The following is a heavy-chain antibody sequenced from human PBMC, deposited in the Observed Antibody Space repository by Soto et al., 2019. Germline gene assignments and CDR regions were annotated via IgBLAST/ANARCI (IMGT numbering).Heavy chain of an antibody. J-gene: IGHJ5*02. CDR3: ARDYFDSSDYTTNWFDP. Sequence: SETLALTCSVSGDSISNSRFYWACIRQPPGEGLEWIGSIYHTGNAYYNPSLKSRVTIFVDTSKNQFSLKLTSVTAADTALYYCARDYFDSSDYTTNWFDPWGQGTLVTVS. CDR2: IYHTGNA. CDR1: GDSISNSRFY. V-gene: IGHV4-39*01. D-gene: IGHD3-22*01.